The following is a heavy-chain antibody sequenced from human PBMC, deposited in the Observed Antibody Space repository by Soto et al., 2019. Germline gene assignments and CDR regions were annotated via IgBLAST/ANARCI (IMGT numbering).Heavy chain of an antibody. D-gene: IGHD3-10*01. CDR1: GGSISSYY. CDR2: IYYSGST. CDR3: ARYHRVWFGEFKWGGNYYYGMDV. Sequence: SETLSLTCTVSGGSISSYYWSWIRQPPGKGLEWIGYIYYSGSTNYNPSLKSRVTISVDTSKNQFSLKLSSVTAADTAVYYCARYHRVWFGEFKWGGNYYYGMDVWGQGTTVTVSS. J-gene: IGHJ6*02. V-gene: IGHV4-59*01.